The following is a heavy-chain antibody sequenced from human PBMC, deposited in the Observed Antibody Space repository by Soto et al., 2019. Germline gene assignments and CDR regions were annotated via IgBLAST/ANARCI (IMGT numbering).Heavy chain of an antibody. CDR3: ARGRYGDY. J-gene: IGHJ4*02. CDR1: GYTFTSYG. Sequence: QVHLVQSGAEVKKPGASVKVSCEASGYTFTSYGITWVRQAPGQGLEWMGWISAHNGNTDYAQKLQGRVIVTRDTSTSTAYMELRSLISDDTAVYYCARGRYGDYWGQGALVTVSS. V-gene: IGHV1-18*01. D-gene: IGHD1-1*01. CDR2: ISAHNGNT.